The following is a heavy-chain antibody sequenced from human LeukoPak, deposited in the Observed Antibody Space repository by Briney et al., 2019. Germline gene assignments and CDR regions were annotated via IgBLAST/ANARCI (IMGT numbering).Heavy chain of an antibody. D-gene: IGHD3-22*01. J-gene: IGHJ4*01. CDR3: ATDTGRSGYSLY. CDR2: FYPEDGET. Sequence: GASVKVSCKVSGYTLTELSMDWVRQPPGKGLEWMGGFYPEDGETIYAQKFQGRVTMTEDTSTDTAYMELSSLSSEDTAVYYCATDTGRSGYSLYWGQGTLVTVSS. CDR1: GYTLTELS. V-gene: IGHV1-24*01.